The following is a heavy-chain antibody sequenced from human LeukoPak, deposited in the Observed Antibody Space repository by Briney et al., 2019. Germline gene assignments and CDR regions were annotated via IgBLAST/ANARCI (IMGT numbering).Heavy chain of an antibody. CDR2: INPNSGDT. J-gene: IGHJ4*02. CDR3: ARGSGGRGYCGIRSCYSY. CDR1: GYTFTGYY. D-gene: IGHD2-2*01. Sequence: GASVTVSCKASGYTFTGYYIYWVRQAPGQGLEWMGWINPNSGDTNYTQKFQDRVTMTRDTSISTAYMELSRLRSDDTAVYYCARGSGGRGYCGIRSCYSYWGQGTLVTVSS. V-gene: IGHV1-2*02.